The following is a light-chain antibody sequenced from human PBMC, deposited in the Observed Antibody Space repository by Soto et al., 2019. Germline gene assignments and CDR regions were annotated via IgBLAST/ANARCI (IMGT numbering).Light chain of an antibody. CDR2: DAS. V-gene: IGKV1-5*01. J-gene: IGKJ4*01. Sequence: DIQMTQSPSTLSASVGDRVTITCRASQSISSWLAWYQQKPGKAPKLLIYDASSLESGVPSRFSGSGSGTEFTLTISSLQPDDFATYYCQQYNSPALTFGGGTTVEIK. CDR3: QQYNSPALT. CDR1: QSISSW.